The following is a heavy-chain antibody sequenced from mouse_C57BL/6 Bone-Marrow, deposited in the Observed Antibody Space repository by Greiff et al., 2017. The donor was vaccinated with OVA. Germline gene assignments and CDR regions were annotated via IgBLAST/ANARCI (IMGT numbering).Heavy chain of an antibody. CDR2: ISSGGDYI. D-gene: IGHD2-3*01. CDR1: GFTFSSYA. CDR3: TRAGGYYSFYFDY. Sequence: EVKVVESGEGLVKPGGSLKLSCAASGFTFSSYAMSWVRQTPEKRLEWVAYISSGGDYIYYADTVKGRFTISRDNARNTLYLQMSSLKSEDTAMYYCTRAGGYYSFYFDYWGQGTTLTVSS. V-gene: IGHV5-9-1*02. J-gene: IGHJ2*01.